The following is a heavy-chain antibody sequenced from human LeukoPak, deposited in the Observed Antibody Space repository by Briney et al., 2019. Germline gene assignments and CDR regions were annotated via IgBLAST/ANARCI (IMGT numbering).Heavy chain of an antibody. CDR2: ISAYNGNT. V-gene: IGHV1-18*01. D-gene: IGHD6-19*01. J-gene: IGHJ4*02. CDR3: ATYSSGWNPLFY. Sequence: GASVKVSCKTSGYTFTSYGISWVRQAPGQGLEWMGWISAYNGNTNYAQKLQGRVTMTTDTSTSTAYMELRSLRSDDTAVYYCATYSSGWNPLFYWGQGTLVTVSS. CDR1: GYTFTSYG.